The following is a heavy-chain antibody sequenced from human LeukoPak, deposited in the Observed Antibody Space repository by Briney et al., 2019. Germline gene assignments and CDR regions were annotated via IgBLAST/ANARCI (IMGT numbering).Heavy chain of an antibody. CDR3: VKDLSSNWYSSDY. CDR1: GGTTDDYG. CDR2: INWDGTNT. J-gene: IGHJ4*02. V-gene: IGHV3-20*04. D-gene: IGHD6-13*01. Sequence: PGGSLRLSCAASGGTTDDYGMSWVRQAPGKGLEWVSGINWDGTNTYYAESVKGRFPISRDSAEKSLYLQMNGLRDDDTAFYYCVKDLSSNWYSSDYWGQGTLVTVSS.